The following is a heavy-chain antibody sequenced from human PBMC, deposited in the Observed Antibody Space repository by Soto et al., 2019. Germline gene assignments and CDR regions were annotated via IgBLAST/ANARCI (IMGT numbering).Heavy chain of an antibody. CDR3: AREGYYYYYGMDV. Sequence: ASVKVSCKASGYTFTGYYMHWVRQAPGQGREWMGWINPNSGGTNYAQKFQGRVTMTRDTSISTAYMELSRLRSDDTAVYYCAREGYYYYYGMDVWGQGTTVTVSS. V-gene: IGHV1-2*02. CDR1: GYTFTGYY. J-gene: IGHJ6*02. CDR2: INPNSGGT.